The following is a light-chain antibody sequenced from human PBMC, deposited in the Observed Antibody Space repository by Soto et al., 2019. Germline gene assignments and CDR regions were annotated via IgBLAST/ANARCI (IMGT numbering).Light chain of an antibody. CDR1: QSVSNNF. CDR3: QQYGTSPPGVT. J-gene: IGKJ3*01. Sequence: DIVLTQSPGTLSLSPGERATLSCRASQSVSNNFLAWYQQKPGQAPRLLIYGASKRATGIPDRFSGSGSETDFALTISGLEPEDFAVYYCQQYGTSPPGVTFGPGTKVDMK. CDR2: GAS. V-gene: IGKV3-20*01.